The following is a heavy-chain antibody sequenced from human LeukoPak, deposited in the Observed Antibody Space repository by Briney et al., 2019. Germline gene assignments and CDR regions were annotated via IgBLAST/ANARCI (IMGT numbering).Heavy chain of an antibody. CDR2: FDPEDGET. D-gene: IGHD2-21*02. CDR1: GYTLTELS. CDR3: ATDPYCGGDCFYY. V-gene: IGHV1-24*01. Sequence: EASVKVSCTVSGYTLTELSMHWVRQAPGKGLEWMGGFDPEDGETIYAQKFQGRVTMTEDTSTDTAYMELSSLRSEDTAVYYCATDPYCGGDCFYYWGQGTLVTVSS. J-gene: IGHJ4*02.